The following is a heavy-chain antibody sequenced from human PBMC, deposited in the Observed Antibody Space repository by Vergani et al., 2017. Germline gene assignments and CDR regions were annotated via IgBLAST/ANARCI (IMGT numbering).Heavy chain of an antibody. J-gene: IGHJ5*02. CDR2: TWYDGNNK. V-gene: IGHV3-33*01. D-gene: IGHD5-12*01. CDR1: GFTFNQYG. CDR3: AGDLRLLYNRFDP. Sequence: QVQLVESGGGVVQPGRSLRLSCAASGFTFNQYGMHWVRQAPAKGLEWVAVTWYDGNNKQYADSVKGRFTISRDNSKSTMYLQMNSLRDEDTGVYYCAGDLRLLYNRFDPWGQGTLVTVSS.